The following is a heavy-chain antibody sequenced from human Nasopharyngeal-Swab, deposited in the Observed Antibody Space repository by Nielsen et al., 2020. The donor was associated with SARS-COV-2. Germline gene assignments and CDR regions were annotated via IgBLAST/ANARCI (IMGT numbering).Heavy chain of an antibody. CDR3: ARDNSRGGSYAGVYYFDY. V-gene: IGHV3-30-3*01. Sequence: GESLKISCAASGFTFSSYDMSWVRQAPGKGLEWVAVISYDGSNKYYADSVKGRFTISRDNSKNTLYLQMNSLRAEDTAVYYCARDNSRGGSYAGVYYFDYWGQGTLVTVSS. CDR2: ISYDGSNK. J-gene: IGHJ4*02. CDR1: GFTFSSYD. D-gene: IGHD1-26*01.